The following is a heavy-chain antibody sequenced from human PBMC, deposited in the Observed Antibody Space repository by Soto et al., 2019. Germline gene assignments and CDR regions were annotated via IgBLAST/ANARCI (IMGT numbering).Heavy chain of an antibody. Sequence: PSETLSLTCTVSDGSISNFYWSWIRQPPGKGLEWIGYISSSGNTNYNPSLKSRVSISVDTSKNQFSLNLTSVTAADTAVYYCARAPMVLTRSYFDSWDQGTPVTVSS. J-gene: IGHJ4*02. CDR3: ARAPMVLTRSYFDS. CDR2: ISSSGNT. V-gene: IGHV4-59*01. CDR1: DGSISNFY. D-gene: IGHD3-22*01.